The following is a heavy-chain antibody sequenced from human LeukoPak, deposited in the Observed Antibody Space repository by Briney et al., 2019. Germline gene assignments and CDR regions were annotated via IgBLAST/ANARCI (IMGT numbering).Heavy chain of an antibody. D-gene: IGHD1-1*01. CDR1: GFTFSSYA. CDR3: RRRGLVETATTNQPDY. J-gene: IGHJ4*02. CDR2: ISYDGSNK. V-gene: IGHV3-30-3*01. Sequence: PGRSLRLSCAASGFTFSSYAMHWVRQAPGKGLEWVAVISYDGSNKYYADSVKGRFTISRDNSKNTLYLQMNSLRSDDTAVYYCRRRGLVETATTNQPDYWGQGTLVTVSS.